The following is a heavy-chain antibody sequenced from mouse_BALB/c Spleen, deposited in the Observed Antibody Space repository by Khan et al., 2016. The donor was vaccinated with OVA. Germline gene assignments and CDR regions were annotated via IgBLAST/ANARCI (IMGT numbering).Heavy chain of an antibody. D-gene: IGHD1-3*01. CDR1: GFSLTSYG. J-gene: IGHJ2*01. V-gene: IGHV2-9*02. CDR2: IWAGGST. Sequence: QVQLKESGPGLVAPSQSLSITCTVSGFSLTSYGVHWVRQPPGKGLEWLGVIWAGGSTNYNSALMSRLSLSTDNSKSQVFLKRNSEETDEAAMDYCARLEDIWGQGTTLTVSS. CDR3: ARLEDI.